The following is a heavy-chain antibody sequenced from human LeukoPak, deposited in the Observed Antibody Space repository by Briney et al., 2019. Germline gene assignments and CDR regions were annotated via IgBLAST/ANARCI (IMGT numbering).Heavy chain of an antibody. CDR3: AKEGVAGIDY. J-gene: IGHJ4*02. D-gene: IGHD6-19*01. Sequence: GGSLRLSCAASGFAFSTSWMTWVRQAPGKGLEWVASIEQDGSKKHYVDSVKGRFTISRDNYKNTLYLQMNSLRAEDTAVYYCAKEGVAGIDYWGQGTLVTVSS. CDR1: GFAFSTSW. V-gene: IGHV3-7*01. CDR2: IEQDGSKK.